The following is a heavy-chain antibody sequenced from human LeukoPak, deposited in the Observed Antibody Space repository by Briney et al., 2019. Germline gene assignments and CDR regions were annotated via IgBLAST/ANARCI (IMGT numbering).Heavy chain of an antibody. J-gene: IGHJ4*02. CDR3: AKSRVVPAPLDY. V-gene: IGHV3-69-1*01. D-gene: IGHD2-2*01. CDR1: GFTFSAYD. Sequence: PGGFLRLSCAASGFTFSAYDTNWVRQAPGKGLEWVSYISRSNNVYYADSVKGRFTISRDNSKNTLYLQMNSLRAEDTAVYYCAKSRVVPAPLDYWGQGTLVTVSS. CDR2: ISRSNNV.